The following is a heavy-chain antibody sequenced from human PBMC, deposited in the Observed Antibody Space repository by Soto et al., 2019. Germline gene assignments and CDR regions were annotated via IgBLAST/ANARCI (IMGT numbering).Heavy chain of an antibody. V-gene: IGHV3-74*01. CDR3: ASLPQDVSPVPGNEGPDY. D-gene: IGHD6-19*01. Sequence: EVQLVESGGDLVQPGGSLRLSCAASGFTFTNYWMHWVRQAPGRGLLWISRINPYGSTTFYADSVKGRFTISRDNAKNTLYLQMNSLRGEHTAVSYCASLPQDVSPVPGNEGPDYWGQGTVVTVSS. CDR1: GFTFTNYW. J-gene: IGHJ4*02. CDR2: INPYGSTT.